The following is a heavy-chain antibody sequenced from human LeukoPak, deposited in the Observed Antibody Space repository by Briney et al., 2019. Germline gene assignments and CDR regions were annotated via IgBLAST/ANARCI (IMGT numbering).Heavy chain of an antibody. Sequence: SGPTLVKPTQTLTLTCTFSGFSLSTSGVGVGWIRQPPGKALEWLALIYWNDDKRYSPSLKSRLTITKDTSKNQVVLTMTNMDPVDTATYYCAHDRHYDILTGYYRPFDYWGQGTLVTVSS. CDR3: AHDRHYDILTGYYRPFDY. CDR1: GFSLSTSGVG. V-gene: IGHV2-5*01. J-gene: IGHJ4*02. D-gene: IGHD3-9*01. CDR2: IYWNDDK.